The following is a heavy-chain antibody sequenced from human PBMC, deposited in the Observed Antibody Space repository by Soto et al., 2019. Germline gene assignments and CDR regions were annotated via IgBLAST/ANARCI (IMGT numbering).Heavy chain of an antibody. CDR1: ELNIGDYG. CDR3: STGDCRGGSCYSALDY. Sequence: SLRLSCTASELNIGDYGRNCFRQAPGKGLEWVGFIRSKTYGGTTEYAASVKGRFAISRDDSKSIAYLQMNSLKIVDTAVYYCSTGDCRGGSCYSALDYWGPGPLVTAPQ. J-gene: IGHJ4*02. D-gene: IGHD2-15*01. CDR2: IRSKTYGGTT. V-gene: IGHV3-49*03.